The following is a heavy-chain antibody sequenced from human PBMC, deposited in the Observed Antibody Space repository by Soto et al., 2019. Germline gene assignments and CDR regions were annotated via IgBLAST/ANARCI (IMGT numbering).Heavy chain of an antibody. CDR2: IYHSGST. J-gene: IGHJ4*02. CDR1: GGSISSSNW. Sequence: QVQLQESGPGLVKPSGTLSLTCAVSGGSISSSNWWSWVRQPPGKGLEWIGEIYHSGSTNYNPSPKSRVTISVDTSKNQFSPKLSSVTAADTAVYYCARCIVAAAPMAYWGQGTLATASS. D-gene: IGHD6-13*01. CDR3: ARCIVAAAPMAY. V-gene: IGHV4-4*02.